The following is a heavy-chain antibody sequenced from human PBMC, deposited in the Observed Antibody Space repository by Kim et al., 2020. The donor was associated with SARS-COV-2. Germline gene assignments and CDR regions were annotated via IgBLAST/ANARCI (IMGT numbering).Heavy chain of an antibody. J-gene: IGHJ6*02. Sequence: GGSLRLSCAASGFTFSSYVMSWVRQAPGKGLEWVSAISGSGGSTYYADAVKGRFTISRDNSKNTLYLQMNSLRAEDTAVYYCAKAVEHIVVVTAIRPYYYYGMDVWGQGTTVTVSS. D-gene: IGHD2-21*02. CDR2: ISGSGGST. CDR1: GFTFSSYV. V-gene: IGHV3-23*01. CDR3: AKAVEHIVVVTAIRPYYYYGMDV.